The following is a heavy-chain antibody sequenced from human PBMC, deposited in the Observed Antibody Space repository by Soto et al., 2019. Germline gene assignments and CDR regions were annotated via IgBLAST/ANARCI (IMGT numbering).Heavy chain of an antibody. Sequence: ASVKVSCKASGYTFTSYDINWVRQATGQGLEWMGWMNPNSGNTGYAQKFQGRVTMTRNTSISTAYMELSSLRSEDTAVYYCARGDAEDFWSGYYRPNSDAFDIWGQGTMVTV. J-gene: IGHJ3*02. CDR3: ARGDAEDFWSGYYRPNSDAFDI. CDR2: MNPNSGNT. V-gene: IGHV1-8*01. CDR1: GYTFTSYD. D-gene: IGHD3-3*01.